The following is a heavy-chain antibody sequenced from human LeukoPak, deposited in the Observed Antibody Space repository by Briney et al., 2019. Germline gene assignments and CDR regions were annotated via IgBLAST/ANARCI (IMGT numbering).Heavy chain of an antibody. CDR3: ARVSHDVYYYGMDV. CDR2: IIPTFGTA. D-gene: IGHD1-1*01. V-gene: IGHV1-69*13. CDR1: GGTFSSYA. Sequence: SVKVSCKASGGTFSSYAISWVRQAPGQGLEWMGGIIPTFGTANYALKFQGRVTITADESTSTAYMELSSLRSEDTAVYYCARVSHDVYYYGMDVWGQGTTVAVSS. J-gene: IGHJ6*02.